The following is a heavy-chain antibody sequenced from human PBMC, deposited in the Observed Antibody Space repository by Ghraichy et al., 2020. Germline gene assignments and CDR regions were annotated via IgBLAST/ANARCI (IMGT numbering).Heavy chain of an antibody. CDR1: GFSFNNYW. CDR2: INSDGRDT. CDR3: AREYCRGGRCFFGTGGSHFDY. D-gene: IGHD2-15*01. J-gene: IGHJ4*02. Sequence: GESLNISCAASGFSFNNYWMHWVRQAPGKGLVWVSRINSDGRDTIYADSVKGRFTVSRDNARNTLYLQMNSLRGEDTAVYYCAREYCRGGRCFFGTGGSHFDYWGQGTLVTVSS. V-gene: IGHV3-74*01.